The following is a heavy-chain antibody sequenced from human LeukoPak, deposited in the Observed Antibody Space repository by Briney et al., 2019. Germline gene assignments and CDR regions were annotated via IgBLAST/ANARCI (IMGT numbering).Heavy chain of an antibody. CDR1: GGSFSGYY. J-gene: IGHJ4*02. Sequence: SETLSLTCAVYGGSFSGYYWSWIRQPPGKGLEWIGEINHSGSTNYNPSLKSRVTISVDTSKNQFSLKLSSVTAADTAVYYCASPAENSSGWYAFDYWGQGTLVTVSS. CDR3: ASPAENSSGWYAFDY. CDR2: INHSGST. V-gene: IGHV4-34*01. D-gene: IGHD6-19*01.